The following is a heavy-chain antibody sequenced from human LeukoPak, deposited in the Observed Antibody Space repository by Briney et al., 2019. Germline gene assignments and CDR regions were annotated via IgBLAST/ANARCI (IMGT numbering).Heavy chain of an antibody. J-gene: IGHJ4*02. CDR1: GFSFANSV. CDR2: ISGSGDRT. V-gene: IGHV3-23*01. D-gene: IGHD1-26*01. Sequence: GGSLRLSCAASGFSFANSVISWIRQAPGKGPEWVSAISGSGDRTDYADSVKGRFTISRDNAKNSLYLQMNSLRAEDTAVYYCARDSRWGQVDYWGQGTLVTVSS. CDR3: ARDSRWGQVDY.